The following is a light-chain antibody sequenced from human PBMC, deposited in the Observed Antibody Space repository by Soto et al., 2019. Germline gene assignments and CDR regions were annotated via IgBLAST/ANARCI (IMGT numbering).Light chain of an antibody. CDR1: QYINNY. CDR2: AAY. Sequence: DIQMTQSPSSLSTSVGDRFTITCRASQYINNYLNWYQQKPGKAPKLLIFAAYNLQSGVPSRFSGSGSGTDFTLTISSLQPEDFATYHCQQSYSTPPYTFGQGTKLDMK. CDR3: QQSYSTPPYT. J-gene: IGKJ2*01. V-gene: IGKV1-39*01.